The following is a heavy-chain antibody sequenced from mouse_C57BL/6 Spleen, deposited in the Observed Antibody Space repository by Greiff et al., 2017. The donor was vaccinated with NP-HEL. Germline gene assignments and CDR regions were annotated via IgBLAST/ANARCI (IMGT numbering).Heavy chain of an antibody. V-gene: IGHV1-80*01. CDR2: IYPGDGDT. CDR3: ARRGGLDWYFDV. CDR1: GYAFSSYW. J-gene: IGHJ1*03. Sequence: VQLQESGAELVKPGASVKISCKASGYAFSSYWMNWVKQRPGKGLEWIGQIYPGDGDTNYNGKFKGKATLTADKSSSTSYMQLSSLTAEDSAVYFCARRGGLDWYFDVWGTGTTVTVSS.